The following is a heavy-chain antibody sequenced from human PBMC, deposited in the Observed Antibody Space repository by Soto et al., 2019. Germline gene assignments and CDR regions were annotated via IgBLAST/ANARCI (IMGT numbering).Heavy chain of an antibody. Sequence: QVQLVQSGTEVKKPGASVKVSCKASGYTFTNYGISWVRQAPGQGLEWLAWINTYNGHTNYAQKLQGRVTLTTDTSTSTAYMELRSLRSDDTAVYYCARDLLYSSRSTVRFDIWGQGTRVTVSS. CDR2: INTYNGHT. CDR3: ARDLLYSSRSTVRFDI. V-gene: IGHV1-18*01. CDR1: GYTFTNYG. D-gene: IGHD6-13*01. J-gene: IGHJ3*02.